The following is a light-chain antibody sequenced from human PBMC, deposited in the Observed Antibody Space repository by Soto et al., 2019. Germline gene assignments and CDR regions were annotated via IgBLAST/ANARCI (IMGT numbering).Light chain of an antibody. CDR3: AAWDDSLSGGV. CDR2: KNN. CDR1: SSNIGSNY. Sequence: QSVLTQPPSASGTPGQRVIVSCSGSSSNIGSNYVYWYQQLPGTAPKLLICKNNQRPSGDPDRFSGSKSGTSASLDISGLRSEDEADYYCAAWDDSLSGGVFGTGTKHTVL. V-gene: IGLV1-47*01. J-gene: IGLJ1*01.